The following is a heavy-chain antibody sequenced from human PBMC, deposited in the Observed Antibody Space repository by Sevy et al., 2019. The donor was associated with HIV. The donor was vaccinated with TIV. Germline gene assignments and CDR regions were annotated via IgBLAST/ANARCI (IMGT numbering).Heavy chain of an antibody. CDR3: AATATYLDY. CDR2: IWYEGSTT. V-gene: IGHV3-33*01. J-gene: IGHJ4*02. CDR1: GFTFSSFG. D-gene: IGHD1-26*01. Sequence: GGSLRLSCAASGFTFSSFGMHWVRQAPGKGLEWVAVIWYEGSTTYYADSVRGRFTISRDSSNNTLYLQMNSLRADDTAVYYCAATATYLDYWGQGTLVTVSS.